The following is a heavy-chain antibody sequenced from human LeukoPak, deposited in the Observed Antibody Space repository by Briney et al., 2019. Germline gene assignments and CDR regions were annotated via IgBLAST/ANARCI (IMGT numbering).Heavy chain of an antibody. D-gene: IGHD2-2*01. V-gene: IGHV3-33*06. CDR2: IWYDGSNK. CDR1: GFTFSSYG. J-gene: IGHJ5*02. Sequence: GGSLRLSCAASGFTFSSYGMHWVRQAPGKGLEWVAVIWYDGSNKYYADSVKGRFTISRDNSKNTLYLQMNSLRAEDTAVYYCANSGYCSSTSCYGSWFDPWGQGTLVTVSS. CDR3: ANSGYCSSTSCYGSWFDP.